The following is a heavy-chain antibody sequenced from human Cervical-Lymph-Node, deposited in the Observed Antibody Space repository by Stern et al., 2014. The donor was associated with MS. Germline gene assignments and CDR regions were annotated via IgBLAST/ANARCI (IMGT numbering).Heavy chain of an antibody. D-gene: IGHD3-3*01. CDR3: ARTRGSIFGVDVSFFDF. J-gene: IGHJ4*02. CDR2: IKPDGTQK. V-gene: IGHV3-7*03. CDR1: GFTVSSYW. Sequence: EVQLLESGGGLVQPGGSLRLSCGASGFTVSSYWMSWVRQSPGKGLEGVATIKPDGTQKSYVDSVKGRFTISRDNAKNSLSLQMNSLRVDDTAVYYCARTRGSIFGVDVSFFDFWGQGTLVAVSS.